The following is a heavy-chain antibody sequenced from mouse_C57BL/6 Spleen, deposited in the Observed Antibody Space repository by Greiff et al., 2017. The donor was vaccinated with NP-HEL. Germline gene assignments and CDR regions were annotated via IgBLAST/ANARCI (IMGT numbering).Heavy chain of an antibody. CDR2: IDPSDSYT. J-gene: IGHJ2*01. CDR1: GYTFTSYW. V-gene: IGHV1-50*01. CDR3: ARATAQATDY. Sequence: VQLQQPGAELVKPGASVKLSCKASGYTFTSYWMQWVKQRPGQGLEWIGEIDPSDSYTNYNQKFKGKATLTVETSSSTAYMQLSSLTSEDSAVYYCARATAQATDYWGQGTTLTVSS. D-gene: IGHD3-2*02.